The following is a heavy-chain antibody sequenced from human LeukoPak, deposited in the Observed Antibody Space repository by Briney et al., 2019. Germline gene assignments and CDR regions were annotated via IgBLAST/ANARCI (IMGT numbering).Heavy chain of an antibody. D-gene: IGHD6-19*01. V-gene: IGHV4-34*01. CDR3: ARSGGSGWHEFDP. J-gene: IGHJ5*02. Sequence: PSETLSLTCAVYGGSFSGYYWSWTRQPPGKGLEWMGEINHSGSTNYNPSLKSRVTISVDTSKNQFSLKLSSVTAADTAVYYCARSGGSGWHEFDPWGQGTLVTVSS. CDR2: INHSGST. CDR1: GGSFSGYY.